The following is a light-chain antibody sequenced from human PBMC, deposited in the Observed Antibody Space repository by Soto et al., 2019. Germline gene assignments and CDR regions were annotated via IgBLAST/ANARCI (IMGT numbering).Light chain of an antibody. CDR2: AAS. J-gene: IGKJ2*01. CDR3: QQYNSYSPYT. CDR1: QSISNH. Sequence: DIQMTQSPSSLSASVEDRVIITCRASQSISNHLNWYQQKPGKAPKLLIFAASSLQSGVPSRFSGSRSGPDFTLTISSLQPDDFATYYCQQYNSYSPYTFGQGTKVDIK. V-gene: IGKV1-39*01.